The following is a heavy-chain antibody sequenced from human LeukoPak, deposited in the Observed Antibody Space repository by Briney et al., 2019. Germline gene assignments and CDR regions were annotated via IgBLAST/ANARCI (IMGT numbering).Heavy chain of an antibody. V-gene: IGHV3-21*04. CDR1: GFTFSSYS. D-gene: IGHD3-3*01. Sequence: GGSLRLSCAASGFTFSSYSMNWVRQAPGKGLEWVSSISSSSSYIYYADSVKGRFTISRDNAKNSLYLQMNSLRAEDTAVYYCARDGYFTIFGYRQYNWFDPWGQGTLVTVSS. J-gene: IGHJ5*02. CDR2: ISSSSSYI. CDR3: ARDGYFTIFGYRQYNWFDP.